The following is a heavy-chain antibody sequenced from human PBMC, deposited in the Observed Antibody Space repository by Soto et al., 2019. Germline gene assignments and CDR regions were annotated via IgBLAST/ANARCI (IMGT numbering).Heavy chain of an antibody. D-gene: IGHD6-13*01. V-gene: IGHV4-31*03. Sequence: QVQLQESGPGLVKPSQTLSLTCTVSGGSISSGGYYWSWIRQHPGKGLEWIGYIYYSGSTYYNPARKSRVTISVDTSKNQCSLKLSSVTAADTAVYYCARGGIAAAAPPDYWGQGTLVTVSS. J-gene: IGHJ4*02. CDR1: GGSISSGGYY. CDR3: ARGGIAAAAPPDY. CDR2: IYYSGST.